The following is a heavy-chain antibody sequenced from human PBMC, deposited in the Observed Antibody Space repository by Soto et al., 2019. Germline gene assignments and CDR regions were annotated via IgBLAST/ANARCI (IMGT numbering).Heavy chain of an antibody. CDR2: IYPGDSDT. V-gene: IGHV5-51*01. J-gene: IGHJ6*02. Sequence: PGESLKISCKGSGYSFTSYWIGWVRQMPGKGLEWMGIIYPGDSDTRYSPSFQGQVTISADKSISTAYLQWSSLKASDTAMYYCASHVGDYDYYYGMDVWGQGTTVTVSS. CDR3: ASHVGDYDYYYGMDV. CDR1: GYSFTSYW. D-gene: IGHD4-17*01.